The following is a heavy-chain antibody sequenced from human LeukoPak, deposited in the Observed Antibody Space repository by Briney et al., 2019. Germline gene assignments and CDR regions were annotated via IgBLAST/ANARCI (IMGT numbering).Heavy chain of an antibody. Sequence: GGSLRLSCAASGFTFSSNGMHWVRQAPGKGLEWVAFIRYDGRNKYYGDSVKGRFTISRDNSKNTLYLQMNSLRAEDTAVYYCARAKRDAVIAAAAYHYYYYYMDVWGKGTTVTVSS. CDR2: IRYDGRNK. V-gene: IGHV3-30*02. D-gene: IGHD6-13*01. J-gene: IGHJ6*03. CDR1: GFTFSSNG. CDR3: ARAKRDAVIAAAAYHYYYYYMDV.